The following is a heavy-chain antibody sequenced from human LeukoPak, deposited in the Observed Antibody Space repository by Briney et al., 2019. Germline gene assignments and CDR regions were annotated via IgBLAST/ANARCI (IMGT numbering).Heavy chain of an antibody. CDR2: INHSGST. V-gene: IGHV4-34*01. Sequence: SETLSLTCAVYGGSFSSYYWSWVRQPPGKGLEWIGEINHSGSTNYNPSLKSRVTISVDTSKNQFSLKLSSVTAADTAVYYCARVYLPDYYGSGSRWFDPWGQGTLVTVSS. J-gene: IGHJ5*02. D-gene: IGHD3-10*01. CDR1: GGSFSSYY. CDR3: ARVYLPDYYGSGSRWFDP.